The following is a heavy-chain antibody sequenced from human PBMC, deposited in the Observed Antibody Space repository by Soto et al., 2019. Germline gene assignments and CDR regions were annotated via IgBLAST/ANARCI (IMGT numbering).Heavy chain of an antibody. CDR3: VWGSYRYTEVSDY. CDR1: GYTFTSYA. CDR2: INAGNGNT. Sequence: QVQLVQSGAEVKKPGASVKVSCKASGYTFTSYAIHWVRQAPGQRLEWMGWINAGNGNTKYSQKFQGRVTITRDTSASTAYMELSSLRSEDRAVYYCVWGSYRYTEVSDYWGQGPLVTVSS. D-gene: IGHD3-16*02. J-gene: IGHJ4*02. V-gene: IGHV1-3*01.